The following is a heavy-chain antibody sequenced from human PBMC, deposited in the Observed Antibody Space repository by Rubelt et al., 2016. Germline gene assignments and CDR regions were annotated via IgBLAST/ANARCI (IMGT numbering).Heavy chain of an antibody. CDR1: GFTFGDYS. Sequence: EVQLAESGGDLVQPGRSLRLSCTASGFTFGDYSMSWFRQAPGKGLEWVGFISGKAYGGTIEYAASVKGRFTISRDDSKNIAYLQMNSLKTEDTAMYYCTKDSYGSYPDDAFDIWGQGTMVTVSS. D-gene: IGHD4-17*01. CDR2: ISGKAYGGTI. CDR3: TKDSYGSYPDDAFDI. V-gene: IGHV3-49*03. J-gene: IGHJ3*02.